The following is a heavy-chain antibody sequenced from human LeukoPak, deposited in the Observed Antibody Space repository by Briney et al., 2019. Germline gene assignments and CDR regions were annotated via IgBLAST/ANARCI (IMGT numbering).Heavy chain of an antibody. CDR3: ARAEIIVGSDY. CDR1: GYTFTSYG. V-gene: IGHV1-18*01. J-gene: IGHJ4*02. D-gene: IGHD1-26*01. Sequence: GASVKVSCKASGYTFTSYGISWVRQAPGQGPEWMGWISAYNGNTNYARKLQGRVTMTTDTSTSTAYMELRSLRSDDTAVYYCARAEIIVGSDYWGQGTLVTVSS. CDR2: ISAYNGNT.